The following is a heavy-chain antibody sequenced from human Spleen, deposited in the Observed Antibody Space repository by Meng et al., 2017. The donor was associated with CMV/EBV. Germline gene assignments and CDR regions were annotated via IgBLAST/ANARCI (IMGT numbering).Heavy chain of an antibody. D-gene: IGHD3-3*01. J-gene: IGHJ5*02. V-gene: IGHV1-8*03. Sequence: ASVKVSCKASGYTFTSYDINWVRQATGQGLEWMGWMNPNSGNTGYAQKFQGRVTITRNTSISTAYMELSSLRSEDTAVYYCARAPRPGYYDFWSGHGWFDPWGQGTLDTVSS. CDR2: MNPNSGNT. CDR3: ARAPRPGYYDFWSGHGWFDP. CDR1: GYTFTSYD.